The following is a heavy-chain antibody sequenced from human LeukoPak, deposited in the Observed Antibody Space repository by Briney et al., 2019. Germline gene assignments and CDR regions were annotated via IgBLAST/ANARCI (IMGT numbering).Heavy chain of an antibody. J-gene: IGHJ5*02. Sequence: GGSLRLSCAASGFIVSSNYMSWVRQAPGKGLEWVSVIYIGGNTYYADFVKGRFIISRDNSKNTLYLQMNNLRVEDTAVYYCAGHNWFDPWGQGTLVTVSS. CDR3: AGHNWFDP. CDR1: GFIVSSNY. V-gene: IGHV3-53*01. CDR2: IYIGGNT.